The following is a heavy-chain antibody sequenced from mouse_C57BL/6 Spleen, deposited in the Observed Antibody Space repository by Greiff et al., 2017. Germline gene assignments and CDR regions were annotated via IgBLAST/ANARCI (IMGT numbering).Heavy chain of an antibody. CDR2: IYPGDGDT. V-gene: IGHV1-82*01. D-gene: IGHD2-2*01. CDR3: ARPSTMVTDYYAMDY. CDR1: GYAFSSSW. Sequence: QVQLQQSGPELVKPGASVKISCKASGYAFSSSWMNWVKQRPGKGLEWIGRIYPGDGDTIYNGKFKGKATLTADKSSSTAYMQLSSLTSEDSAVYFCARPSTMVTDYYAMDYWGQGTSVTVSS. J-gene: IGHJ4*01.